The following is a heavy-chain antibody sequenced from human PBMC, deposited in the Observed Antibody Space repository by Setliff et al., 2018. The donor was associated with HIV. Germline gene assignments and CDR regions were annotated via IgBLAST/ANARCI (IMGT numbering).Heavy chain of an antibody. J-gene: IGHJ5*02. V-gene: IGHV4-59*11. CDR3: AREEDYNFWSGYDWFDP. CDR2: IYYSGST. Sequence: PSETLSLTCTVSGGSMNIHYWSWIRQPPGKGLEWIGSIYYSGSTNYNPSLKSRVTISVDTSKNQLSLKLSSVTAADTAVYYCAREEDYNFWSGYDWFDPWGQGTLGTVS. D-gene: IGHD3-3*01. CDR1: GGSMNIHY.